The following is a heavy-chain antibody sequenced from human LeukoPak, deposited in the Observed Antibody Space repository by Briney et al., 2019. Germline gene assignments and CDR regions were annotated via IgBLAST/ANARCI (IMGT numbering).Heavy chain of an antibody. V-gene: IGHV4-59*12. CDR2: IYHSGST. D-gene: IGHD1-1*01. Sequence: SETLSLTCTVSGGSISSYYWSWIRQPPGKGLEWIGYIYHSGSTYYNPSLKSRVTISVDRSKNQFSLKLTSVTAADTAVYYCAREAYPTGEREYNWFDPWGQGTLVTVSS. J-gene: IGHJ5*02. CDR3: AREAYPTGEREYNWFDP. CDR1: GGSISSYY.